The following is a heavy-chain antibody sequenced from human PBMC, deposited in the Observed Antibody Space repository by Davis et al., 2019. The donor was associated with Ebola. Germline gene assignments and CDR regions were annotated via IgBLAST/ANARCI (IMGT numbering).Heavy chain of an antibody. Sequence: SQTLSLTCAVYGGSFSGYYWTWIRQPPGKGLEWIGEIDHSGRTTWNASLKSRVTISVDTSKNQFSLNLTSVTAADTAVYYCARARYGDYDDASDIWGQGTMVTVST. CDR2: IDHSGRT. V-gene: IGHV4-34*01. D-gene: IGHD4-17*01. J-gene: IGHJ3*02. CDR1: GGSFSGYY. CDR3: ARARYGDYDDASDI.